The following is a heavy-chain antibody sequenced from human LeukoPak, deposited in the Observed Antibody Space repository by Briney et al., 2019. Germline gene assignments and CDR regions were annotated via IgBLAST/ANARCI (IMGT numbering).Heavy chain of an antibody. CDR1: GFTFSDYY. V-gene: IGHV3-11*06. Sequence: GGSLRLSCAASGFTFSDYYMSWIRQAPGKGLEWVSYISSSSSYTNYADSVKGRFTISRDNAKNSLYLQMNSLRAEDTAVYYCATWGSRTVTNGPYYFDYWGQGTLVTVSS. CDR2: ISSSSSYT. D-gene: IGHD3-16*01. CDR3: ATWGSRTVTNGPYYFDY. J-gene: IGHJ4*02.